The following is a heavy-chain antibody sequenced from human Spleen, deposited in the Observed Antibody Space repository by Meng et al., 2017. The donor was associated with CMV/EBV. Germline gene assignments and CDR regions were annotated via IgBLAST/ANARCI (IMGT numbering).Heavy chain of an antibody. D-gene: IGHD3-3*01. CDR1: GGSVSSGSYY. CDR3: ARGGGYYDFWSGYYYFDY. J-gene: IGHJ4*02. CDR2: IFYSGST. V-gene: IGHV4-39*07. Sequence: SETLSLTCTVSGGSVSSGSYYWSWIRQPPGKGLEWIGSIFYSGSTYYNPSLKSRVTMSIDTSRNQFSLKLRSVTAADTAVYYCARGGGYYDFWSGYYYFDYWGQGTLVTVSS.